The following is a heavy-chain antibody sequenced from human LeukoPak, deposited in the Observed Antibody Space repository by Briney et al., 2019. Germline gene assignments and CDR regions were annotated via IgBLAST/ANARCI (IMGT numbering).Heavy chain of an antibody. D-gene: IGHD3-22*01. Sequence: GGSLRLSCAASGFTFSSNYMSWVRQAPGKGLEWVSVIYGGGSTYYADSVNGRFTISRDNSKNTLYLQMNSLRAEDTAVYYCARETHYDSSGYYYFDYWGQETMVTVSS. V-gene: IGHV3-66*02. CDR3: ARETHYDSSGYYYFDY. CDR2: IYGGGST. CDR1: GFTFSSNY. J-gene: IGHJ4*02.